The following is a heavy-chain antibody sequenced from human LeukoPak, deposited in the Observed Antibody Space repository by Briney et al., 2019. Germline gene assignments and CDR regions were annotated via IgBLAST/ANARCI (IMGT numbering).Heavy chain of an antibody. Sequence: GGSLRLSCAASGFTFSSYAMSLVRQAPGKGLEWVSAISGSGGSTYYADSVKGRFTISRDNSKNTLYLQMNSLRAEDTAIYYCAKVLASSWYYFDYWGQGTLVTVSS. V-gene: IGHV3-23*01. CDR2: ISGSGGST. CDR3: AKVLASSWYYFDY. J-gene: IGHJ4*02. CDR1: GFTFSSYA. D-gene: IGHD6-13*01.